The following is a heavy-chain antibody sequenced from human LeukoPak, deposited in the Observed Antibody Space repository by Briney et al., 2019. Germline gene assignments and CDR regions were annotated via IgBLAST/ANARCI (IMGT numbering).Heavy chain of an antibody. J-gene: IGHJ4*02. V-gene: IGHV4-59*01. CDR3: ASHSGDRGRVDY. Sequence: PSETLSLTCTVPGGSISSYYWSWIRQPPGKGLEWIGYIYFSGSTNYNPSLKSRVTMLVDTSKNQFSLKLNSVTAADTAVYYCASHSGDRGRVDYWGQGTLVTVSS. CDR2: IYFSGST. D-gene: IGHD3-16*01. CDR1: GGSISSYY.